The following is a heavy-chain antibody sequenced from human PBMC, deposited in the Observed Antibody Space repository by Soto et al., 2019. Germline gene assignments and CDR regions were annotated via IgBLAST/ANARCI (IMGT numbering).Heavy chain of an antibody. V-gene: IGHV3-30-3*01. Sequence: QVQLVESGGGVVQPGRSLRLSCAASGFTFNTYAMHWVRQAPGKGLEWVAVISSDGSNKYYADSVKGRFTISRDNSKDTLYLQMSGLRAEDTAVYYCSRGCIGKNCYDAFDVWGLGTMVTVSS. CDR2: ISSDGSNK. CDR3: SRGCIGKNCYDAFDV. J-gene: IGHJ3*01. CDR1: GFTFNTYA. D-gene: IGHD2-15*01.